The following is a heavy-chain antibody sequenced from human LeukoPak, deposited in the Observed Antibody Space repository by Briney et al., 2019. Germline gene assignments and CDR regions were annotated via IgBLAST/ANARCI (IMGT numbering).Heavy chain of an antibody. Sequence: GSLRLSCAASGFTFSSYAMSWVRQAPGKGLEWIGYIYYSGSTNYNPSLKSRVTISVDTSKNQFSLKLSSVTAADTAVYYCARVASDYDILTGYLNWFDPWGQGTLVTVSS. J-gene: IGHJ5*02. CDR1: GFTFSSYA. V-gene: IGHV4-59*01. CDR2: IYYSGST. CDR3: ARVASDYDILTGYLNWFDP. D-gene: IGHD3-9*01.